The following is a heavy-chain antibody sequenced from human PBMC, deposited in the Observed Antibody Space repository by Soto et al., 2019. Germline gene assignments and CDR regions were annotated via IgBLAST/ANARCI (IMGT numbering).Heavy chain of an antibody. D-gene: IGHD3-16*01. J-gene: IGHJ4*02. CDR2: ISPGSRYP. V-gene: IGHV3-11*06. CDR3: ATPRPGSHGYGY. Sequence: QVQLVESGGGLVPPGGSLRLSCAGSGFTFGDSYMSWIRQAPGKGLEWLSYISPGSRYPAYADSVKGRFTISRDNAKRSLYLQMMSLTAEDTAIYYCATPRPGSHGYGYWGQGTLVTVSS. CDR1: GFTFGDSY.